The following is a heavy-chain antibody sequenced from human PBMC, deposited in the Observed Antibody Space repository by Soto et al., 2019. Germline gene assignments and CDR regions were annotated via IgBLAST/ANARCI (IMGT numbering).Heavy chain of an antibody. V-gene: IGHV1-69*06. D-gene: IGHD3-3*01. CDR2: IVPMFGTS. CDR3: NRGSEYVFWSGYL. CDR1: GGTSTRYA. J-gene: IGHJ4*02. Sequence: QERLVQSGAEVRKPGSSVKVSCKVTGGTSTRYAINWVRQAPGQGLEWMGGIVPMFGTSKYAQKFQGRVTITADTSTNIADMELRRLRSGDTAVYYGNRGSEYVFWSGYLWGPGTLVS.